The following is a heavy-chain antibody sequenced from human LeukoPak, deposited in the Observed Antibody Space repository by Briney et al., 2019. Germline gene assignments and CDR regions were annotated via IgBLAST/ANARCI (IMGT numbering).Heavy chain of an antibody. Sequence: ASVKVSCKASGYTFTSYDINWVRQATGQGLEWMGWMNPNSGNTGYAQKFQGRVTMTRNTSISTAYMELSSLRSEDTAVYYCASFGPRREVPAGYWGQGTLVTVSS. CDR3: ASFGPRREVPAGY. CDR2: MNPNSGNT. V-gene: IGHV1-8*01. CDR1: GYTFTSYD. D-gene: IGHD3-10*01. J-gene: IGHJ4*02.